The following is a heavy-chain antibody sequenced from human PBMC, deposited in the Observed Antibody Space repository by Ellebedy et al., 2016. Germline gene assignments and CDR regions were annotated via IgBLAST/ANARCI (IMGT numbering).Heavy chain of an antibody. Sequence: GESLKISXAASGFTFSSYSLIWVRQAPGMGLEWVSYISRSSSPIYYADSVKGRFTVSRDNAENSLYLQMSSLRVEDTAVYYCARETEYYDTSAYQRDNWFDPWGQGTLVTVSS. V-gene: IGHV3-48*04. D-gene: IGHD3-22*01. CDR1: GFTFSSYS. J-gene: IGHJ5*02. CDR3: ARETEYYDTSAYQRDNWFDP. CDR2: ISRSSSPI.